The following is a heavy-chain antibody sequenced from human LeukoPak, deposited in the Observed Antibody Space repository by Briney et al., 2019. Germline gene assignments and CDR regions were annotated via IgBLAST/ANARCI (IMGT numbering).Heavy chain of an antibody. CDR2: INPSGGST. CDR3: ARDSRRRIAAAGNWFDP. V-gene: IGHV1-46*01. Sequence: EASVKVSCKASGYTFTSYYMHWVRQAPGQGLEWMGIINPSGGSTSYAQKFQGRVTMTRDMSTSTVYMELSRLRSDDTAVYYCARDSRRRIAAAGNWFDPWGQGTLVTVSS. D-gene: IGHD6-13*01. J-gene: IGHJ5*02. CDR1: GYTFTSYY.